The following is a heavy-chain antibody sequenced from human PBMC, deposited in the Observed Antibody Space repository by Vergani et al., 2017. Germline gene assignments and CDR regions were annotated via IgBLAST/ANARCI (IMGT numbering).Heavy chain of an antibody. CDR3: ARDWHRDYDFWSGYGHAFDI. V-gene: IGHV4-59*01. CDR2: IYYSGST. CDR1: GSSISSYY. Sequence: QLQLQESGPGLVKPSETLSLTCTVSGSSISSYYWSWIRQPPGKGLEWIGYIYYSGSTNYNPSLKSRVTISVDTSKNQFSLKLSSVTAADTAVYYCARDWHRDYDFWSGYGHAFDIWGQGTMVTVSS. D-gene: IGHD3-3*01. J-gene: IGHJ3*02.